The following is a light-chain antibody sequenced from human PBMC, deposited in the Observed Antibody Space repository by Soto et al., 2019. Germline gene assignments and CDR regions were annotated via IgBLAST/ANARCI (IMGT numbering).Light chain of an antibody. V-gene: IGKV2-30*01. CDR3: MEGTPS. CDR2: EVS. CDR1: QSLIYSNGKTY. J-gene: IGKJ1*01. Sequence: VLLTQSPLTLPVTLGQPASISCRSSQSLIYSNGKTYLNWYQQRPGQVPRRIIYEVSNRDFGVPDRFSGSGSGSGTDFTLKISRVDAVHVGVYSCMEGTPSFGQGTKVEIK.